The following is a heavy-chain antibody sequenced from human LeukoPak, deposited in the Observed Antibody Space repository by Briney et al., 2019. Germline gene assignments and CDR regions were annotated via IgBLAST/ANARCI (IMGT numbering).Heavy chain of an antibody. J-gene: IGHJ4*02. CDR1: GGSISSGNYY. D-gene: IGHD4-17*01. CDR3: ARAPTLSTVTTVLFDY. V-gene: IGHV4-30-4*08. Sequence: PSQTLSLTCIVSGGSISSGNYYWSWIRQHPGKGLEWIGYIYYSGNTFYNPSLKSRVTISVDTSKNQFSLKLSSVTAADTAVYYCARAPTLSTVTTVLFDYWGQGTLVTVSS. CDR2: IYYSGNT.